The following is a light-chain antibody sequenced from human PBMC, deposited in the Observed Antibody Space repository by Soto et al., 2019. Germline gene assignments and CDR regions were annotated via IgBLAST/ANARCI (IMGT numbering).Light chain of an antibody. CDR2: GAS. V-gene: IGKV1-33*01. J-gene: IGKJ2*01. Sequence: DIQMTQSPSSLSASVGDRVTITCQASQDINNYLNWYQQKPGKAPNLLIYGASNLETGVPSRFSGSASGADFTFTISSLQPEDIATYYCQQYDELPYTFGQGTKLEIK. CDR1: QDINNY. CDR3: QQYDELPYT.